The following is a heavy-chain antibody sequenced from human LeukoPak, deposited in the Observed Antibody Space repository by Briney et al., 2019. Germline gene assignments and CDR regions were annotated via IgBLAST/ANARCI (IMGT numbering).Heavy chain of an antibody. Sequence: PSETLSLTCTVSGGSISTYYWSWIRQPPGKGLEWIGYIYYSGSTNYNPSLKSRVTISVDTSKNQFSLKLSSVTAADTAVYYCASSSGNYYYYYMDVWGKGTTVTVSS. V-gene: IGHV4-59*01. D-gene: IGHD3-10*01. J-gene: IGHJ6*03. CDR3: ASSSGNYYYYYMDV. CDR2: IYYSGST. CDR1: GGSISTYY.